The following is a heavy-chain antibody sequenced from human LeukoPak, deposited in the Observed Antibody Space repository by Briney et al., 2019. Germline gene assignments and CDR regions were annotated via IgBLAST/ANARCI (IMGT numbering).Heavy chain of an antibody. V-gene: IGHV4-4*02. CDR2: IHHSGST. CDR1: GGSISSNNW. D-gene: IGHD3-22*01. J-gene: IGHJ5*02. CDR3: ARDLYDRLDP. Sequence: SETLSLTCAVSGGSISSNNWWGWVRQPPGKGLEWIGEIHHSGSTNYNPSLKSRVTISVDKSKNQFSLKLSSVTAADTAVYYCARDLYDRLDPWGQGILVTVSS.